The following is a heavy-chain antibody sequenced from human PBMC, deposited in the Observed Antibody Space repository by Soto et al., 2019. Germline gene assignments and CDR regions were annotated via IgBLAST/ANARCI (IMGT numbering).Heavy chain of an antibody. CDR2: IYYSGST. Sequence: SETLSLTCTVSGGSISSYYWSWIRQPPGEGLEWIGYIYYSGSTNYNPSLKSRVTISVDTSKNQFSLKLSSVTAADTAVYYCASTPYYYCYMDVWGKGTTVTVSS. J-gene: IGHJ6*03. CDR3: ASTPYYYCYMDV. V-gene: IGHV4-59*01. CDR1: GGSISSYY.